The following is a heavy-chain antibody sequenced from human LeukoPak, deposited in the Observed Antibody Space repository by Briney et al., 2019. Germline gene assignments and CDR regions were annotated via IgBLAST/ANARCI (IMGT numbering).Heavy chain of an antibody. CDR1: GFSFSSYG. D-gene: IGHD5-18*01. Sequence: HSGGSLRLSCAASGFSFSSYGMHWVRQAPGKGLEWVAVIWYDGTNKYYADSVKGRFTISRDNSKNTLYLQMNSLRAEDTAVYYCARDQRGFSYSKYYLDYWGQGTPVTVSS. CDR2: IWYDGTNK. V-gene: IGHV3-33*01. J-gene: IGHJ4*02. CDR3: ARDQRGFSYSKYYLDY.